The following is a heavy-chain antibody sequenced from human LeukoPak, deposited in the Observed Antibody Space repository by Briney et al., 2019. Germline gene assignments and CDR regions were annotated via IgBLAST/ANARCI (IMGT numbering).Heavy chain of an antibody. Sequence: GSLRLSCAASGFTVSSNYMSWVRQAPGKGPEWVSVTYSGGSRYYADSVKGRFTISRDNSKNTLYLQMNSLRAEDTAVYYCARGGSGWSAPDYWGQGTLVTVSS. CDR3: ARGGSGWSAPDY. D-gene: IGHD6-19*01. V-gene: IGHV3-66*02. CDR1: GFTVSSNY. J-gene: IGHJ4*02. CDR2: TYSGGSR.